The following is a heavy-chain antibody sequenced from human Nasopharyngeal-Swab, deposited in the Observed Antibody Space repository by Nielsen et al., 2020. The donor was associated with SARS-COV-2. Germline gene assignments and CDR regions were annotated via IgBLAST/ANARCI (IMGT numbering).Heavy chain of an antibody. J-gene: IGHJ6*02. CDR3: AREALKELLWFGESSSYYGMDV. Sequence: SETLSLTCTVSGGSISSGGSYWSWIRQHPGKGLEWIGYIYYSGSTYYNPSLKSRVTISVDTSKNQFSLKLSSVTAADTAVYYCAREALKELLWFGESSSYYGMDVWGQGTTVTVSS. D-gene: IGHD3-10*01. V-gene: IGHV4-31*03. CDR2: IYYSGST. CDR1: GGSISSGGSY.